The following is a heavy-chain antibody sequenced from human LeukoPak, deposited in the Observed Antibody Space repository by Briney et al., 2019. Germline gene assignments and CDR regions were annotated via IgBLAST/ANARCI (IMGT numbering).Heavy chain of an antibody. CDR1: GYTFTGYY. D-gene: IGHD3-22*01. Sequence: ASVKVSCKASGYTFTGYYMHWVRQAPGQGLEWMGRINPNSGGTNYAQKLQGRVTMTRDTSISTAYMELSRLRSDDTAVYYCARGLEDYYDSSGYWFDPWGQGTLVTVSS. CDR2: INPNSGGT. V-gene: IGHV1-2*06. CDR3: ARGLEDYYDSSGYWFDP. J-gene: IGHJ5*02.